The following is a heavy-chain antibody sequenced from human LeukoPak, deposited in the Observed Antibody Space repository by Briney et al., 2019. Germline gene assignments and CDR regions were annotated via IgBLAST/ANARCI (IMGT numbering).Heavy chain of an antibody. Sequence: GGSLRLSCAASGFTFSSYWMSWVRQAPGKGLEWVANIKQDGSEKYYVDSVKGRFTISRDNAKNSLYLQMNSLRAEDTAVYYCATQPTARNYYYYYMDVWGKGTTVTVSS. V-gene: IGHV3-7*01. CDR3: ATQPTARNYYYYYMDV. CDR1: GFTFSSYW. CDR2: IKQDGSEK. D-gene: IGHD1-14*01. J-gene: IGHJ6*03.